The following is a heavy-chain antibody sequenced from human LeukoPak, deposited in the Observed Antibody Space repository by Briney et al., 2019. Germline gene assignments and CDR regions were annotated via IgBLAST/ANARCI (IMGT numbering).Heavy chain of an antibody. D-gene: IGHD4-17*01. CDR3: ARGHNYGDYGLDP. V-gene: IGHV1-24*01. Sequence: ASVKVSCKVSGYTLTELSMHWVRQAPGKGLEWMGGFDPEDGETIYAQKFQGRVTMTKNTSINTSYMELTSLTSEDTAVYYCARGHNYGDYGLDPWGQGTLVTVSS. CDR2: FDPEDGET. CDR1: GYTLTELS. J-gene: IGHJ5*02.